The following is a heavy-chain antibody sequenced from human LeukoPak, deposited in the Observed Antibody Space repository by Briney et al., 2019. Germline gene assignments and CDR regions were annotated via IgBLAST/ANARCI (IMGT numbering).Heavy chain of an antibody. Sequence: GGSLRLSCAASGFTFSSYAINWVRQAPGKGLEWISYISSSGSHIYYADSVKGRFTISRDNAKNSLYLQMTSLRAEDTAVYYCATDIWGQGTMVTVSS. CDR1: GFTFSSYA. CDR2: ISSSGSHI. CDR3: ATDI. V-gene: IGHV3-48*03. J-gene: IGHJ3*02.